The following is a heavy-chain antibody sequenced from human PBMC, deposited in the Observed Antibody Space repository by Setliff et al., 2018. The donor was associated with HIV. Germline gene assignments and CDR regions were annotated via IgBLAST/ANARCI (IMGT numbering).Heavy chain of an antibody. D-gene: IGHD4-4*01. V-gene: IGHV3-7*03. CDR1: GFTFSGYW. CDR3: STFYSPGL. J-gene: IGHJ2*01. Sequence: LRRSCAVSGFTFSGYWMAWVRQAPGKGLEWVASINPGGSEKWYVDSVKGRFTVSGDNTKNSLYLQMNSLKTEDTAVYYCSTFYSPGLWGRGTLVTVSS. CDR2: INPGGSEK.